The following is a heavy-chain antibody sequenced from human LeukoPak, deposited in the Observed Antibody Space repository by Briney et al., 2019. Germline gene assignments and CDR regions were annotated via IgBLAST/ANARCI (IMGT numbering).Heavy chain of an antibody. J-gene: IGHJ4*02. V-gene: IGHV1-18*01. CDR1: GYSFTDCA. CDR3: ARAGADFWSGYYDY. CDR2: ISASNGNT. D-gene: IGHD3-3*01. Sequence: GASVKVSCKTSGYSFTDCAITWVRQVRGQGLQWVGWISASNGNTDYAQSFRGRVTMTTDTSTSTAYMEVRSLRSDDTAVYYCARAGADFWSGYYDYWGQGTLVTVSS.